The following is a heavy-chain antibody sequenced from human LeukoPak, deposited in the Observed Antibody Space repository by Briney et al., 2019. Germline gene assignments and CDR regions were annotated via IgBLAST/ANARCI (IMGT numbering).Heavy chain of an antibody. CDR1: GYTFTGHY. D-gene: IGHD3-10*01. CDR3: ARGPRITMVRGGQWYYYMDV. J-gene: IGHJ6*03. CDR2: INPSGGST. V-gene: IGHV1-46*01. Sequence: ASVKVSCKASGYTFTGHYIHWVRQAPGQGLEWMGLINPSGGSTNYAQKFQDRVTMTRDTSTSTVYMELSSLRSEDTAVYYCARGPRITMVRGGQWYYYMDVWGKGTTVTISS.